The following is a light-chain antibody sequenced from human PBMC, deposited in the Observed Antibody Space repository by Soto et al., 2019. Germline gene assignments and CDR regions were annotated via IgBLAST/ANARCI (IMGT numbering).Light chain of an antibody. CDR2: AAS. J-gene: IGKJ3*01. CDR3: QQSYSNVILT. V-gene: IGKV1-39*01. CDR1: QSISNY. Sequence: DIQMTQSPSSLSASVGDRVTITCRASQSISNYLNWYQQKPGKAPKLLIYAASSLQSGVPSRFSGSGSGTDFTLTISSLQPEDFATCYCQQSYSNVILTFGPGTKVDIK.